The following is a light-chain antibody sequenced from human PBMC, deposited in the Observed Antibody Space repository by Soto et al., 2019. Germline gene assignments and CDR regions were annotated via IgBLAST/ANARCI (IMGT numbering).Light chain of an antibody. CDR2: GAS. Sequence: ENVLTQSPGTLSLSPGERAILSCRASQSVISNFLAWYQQKPGQAPSLLIYGASSRATGIPDRFSGSGSGTDFTLTISRLEHDDFAVYYCLQYCSSPYTFGQGAKLEIK. V-gene: IGKV3-20*01. CDR3: LQYCSSPYT. CDR1: QSVISNF. J-gene: IGKJ2*01.